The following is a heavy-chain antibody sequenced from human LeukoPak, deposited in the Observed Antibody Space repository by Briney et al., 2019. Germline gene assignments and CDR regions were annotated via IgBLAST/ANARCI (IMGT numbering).Heavy chain of an antibody. Sequence: GGSLRLSCAASGFTFSDYYMSWIRQAPGKGLEWVSYISSSGSTIYYADSVKGRFTISRDNAKNSLYLQMNSLRAEDTAVYYCAKGLSITMIVEWLAEEKTNDAFDIWGQGTMVTVSS. CDR1: GFTFSDYY. J-gene: IGHJ3*02. D-gene: IGHD3-22*01. V-gene: IGHV3-11*01. CDR2: ISSSGSTI. CDR3: AKGLSITMIVEWLAEEKTNDAFDI.